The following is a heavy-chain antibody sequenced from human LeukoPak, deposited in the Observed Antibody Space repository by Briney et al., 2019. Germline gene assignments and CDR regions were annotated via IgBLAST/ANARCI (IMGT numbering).Heavy chain of an antibody. D-gene: IGHD2-8*01. CDR2: ITGSSDSL. Sequence: GGSLRLSCTASGFTFGDYAVNWLRQAPGKGLEWVSYITGSSDSLLYVHSVKSRYTISSDNAQNSVYLQMNSLRAEDTARYYCAKVHHTNPDNFFAYWGQEAMVTVSS. V-gene: IGHV3-48*01. CDR1: GFTFGDYA. CDR3: AKVHHTNPDNFFAY. J-gene: IGHJ4*01.